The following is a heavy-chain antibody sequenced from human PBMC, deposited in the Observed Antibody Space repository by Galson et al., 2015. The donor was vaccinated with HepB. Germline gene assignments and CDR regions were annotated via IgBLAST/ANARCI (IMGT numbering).Heavy chain of an antibody. J-gene: IGHJ4*02. CDR1: GGSISSGGYS. V-gene: IGHV4-30-2*01. CDR3: ARVPTTNWNYADYFDY. D-gene: IGHD1-7*01. Sequence: TLSLTCAVSGGSISSGGYSWSWIRQPPGKGLEWIGYIYHSGSTYYNPSPKSRVTISVDRSKNQFSLKLSSVTAADTAVYYCARVPTTNWNYADYFDYWGQGTLVTVSS. CDR2: IYHSGST.